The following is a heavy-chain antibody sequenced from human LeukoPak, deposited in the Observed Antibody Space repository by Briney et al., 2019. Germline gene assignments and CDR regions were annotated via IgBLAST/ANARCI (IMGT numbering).Heavy chain of an antibody. CDR2: ISRSGSTI. D-gene: IGHD3-22*01. CDR1: GFTFSSYE. V-gene: IGHV3-48*03. J-gene: IGHJ4*02. Sequence: PGGSLRLSCAASGFTFSSYEMNWVRQAPGKGLEWLSYISRSGSTIYYPNSVKGRFTISRDNAKNTLYLQMNSLRAEDTAVYYCARDRGYSFDYWGQGTLVTVSS. CDR3: ARDRGYSFDY.